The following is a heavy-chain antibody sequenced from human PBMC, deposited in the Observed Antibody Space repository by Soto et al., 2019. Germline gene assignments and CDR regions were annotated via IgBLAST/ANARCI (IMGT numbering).Heavy chain of an antibody. J-gene: IGHJ5*02. V-gene: IGHV4-31*03. D-gene: IGHD2-21*01. CDR1: GGSISSGGYY. Sequence: SETLSLTCTVSGGSISSGGYYWSWIRQHPGKGLEWIGYIYYSGSTYYNPSLKSRVTISVDTSKNQFSLKLSSVTAADTAVYYCAATYCGGDCYLITWFDPWGQGTLVTVSS. CDR3: AATYCGGDCYLITWFDP. CDR2: IYYSGST.